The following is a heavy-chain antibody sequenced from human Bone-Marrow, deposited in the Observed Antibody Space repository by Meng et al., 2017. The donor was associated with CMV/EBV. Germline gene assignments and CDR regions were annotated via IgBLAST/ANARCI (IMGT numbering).Heavy chain of an antibody. CDR1: GYTFTSYY. D-gene: IGHD6-6*01. Sequence: ASVKVSCKASGYTFTSYYMHWVRQAPGQGLEWMGIINPSGGSTSYAQKFQGRVTMTRDTSTSTVYMELSSLRSEDTAVYYCARDPIAARPFGWFDPWGQGTLVTFSS. CDR2: INPSGGST. J-gene: IGHJ5*02. CDR3: ARDPIAARPFGWFDP. V-gene: IGHV1-46*01.